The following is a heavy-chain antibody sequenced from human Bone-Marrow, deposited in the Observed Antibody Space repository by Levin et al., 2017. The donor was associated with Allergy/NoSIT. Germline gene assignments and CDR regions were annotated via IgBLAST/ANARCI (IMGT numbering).Heavy chain of an antibody. CDR3: ARARVGGSGSCNY. J-gene: IGHJ4*02. Sequence: GASVKVSCKASGYTFTSYYIHWMRQAPGQGLEWMGLINPSGGSTSYAQGLQGRVTMTSDTSTTTVYMELNSLRSEDTAVYYCARARVGGSGSCNYWGQGTLVTVSS. CDR1: GYTFTSYY. CDR2: INPSGGST. V-gene: IGHV1-46*03. D-gene: IGHD3-10*01.